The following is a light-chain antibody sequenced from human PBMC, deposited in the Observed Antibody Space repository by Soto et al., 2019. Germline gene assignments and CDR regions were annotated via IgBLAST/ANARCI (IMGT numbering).Light chain of an antibody. V-gene: IGKV3-15*01. J-gene: IGKJ1*01. Sequence: DILMTQSPATLSVSPGEGATLSCRASQTISSNLARYQQKPGQVPRLLMYGASTRATGIPARFSGSGSGTEFTLTISSLQSEDFAVYYCQQYNNWPLTFGQGTKVEIK. CDR3: QQYNNWPLT. CDR2: GAS. CDR1: QTISSN.